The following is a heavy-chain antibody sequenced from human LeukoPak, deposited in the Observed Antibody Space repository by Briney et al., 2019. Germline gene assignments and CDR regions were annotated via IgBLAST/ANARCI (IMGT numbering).Heavy chain of an antibody. CDR1: GHTFTSYA. J-gene: IGHJ4*02. V-gene: IGHV7-4-1*02. CDR3: ARDIPEYYYDSSGYYLFDY. D-gene: IGHD3-22*01. CDR2: INTNTGNP. Sequence: ASVKVSCKASGHTFTSYAMNWVRQAPGQGLEWMGWINTNTGNPTYAQGFTGRFVFSLDTSVSTAYLQISSLKAEDTAVYYCARDIPEYYYDSSGYYLFDYWGQGTLVTVSS.